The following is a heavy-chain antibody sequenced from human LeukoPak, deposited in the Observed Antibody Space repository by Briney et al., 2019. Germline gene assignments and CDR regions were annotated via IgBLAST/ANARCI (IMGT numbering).Heavy chain of an antibody. CDR1: GFTFSSYA. CDR3: AKDARQYSSSWFDY. V-gene: IGHV3-23*01. Sequence: GGSLRLSCAASGFTFSSYAMSWVRQAPGKGLEWGSAISGSGGSPYYADSVKGRFTISRDHSKNTLYLQMNSLSAEDTAVYYCAKDARQYSSSWFDYWGQATLVSVSS. J-gene: IGHJ4*02. D-gene: IGHD6-6*01. CDR2: ISGSGGSP.